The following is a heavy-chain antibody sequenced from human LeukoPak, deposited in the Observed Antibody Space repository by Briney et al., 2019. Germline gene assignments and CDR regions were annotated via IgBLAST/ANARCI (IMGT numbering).Heavy chain of an antibody. CDR2: IYYSGNT. CDR3: ARSSSGWYGARC. J-gene: IGHJ4*02. V-gene: IGHV4-59*01. Sequence: SETLSLTCTVSDVSISSDYWSWIRQPPGQGLEWIGYIYYSGNTNYNPSLKSRVTISADPSKNQFSLKLSSVTAADTAVYYCARSSSGWYGARCWGQGTLVTVTS. D-gene: IGHD6-19*01. CDR1: DVSISSDY.